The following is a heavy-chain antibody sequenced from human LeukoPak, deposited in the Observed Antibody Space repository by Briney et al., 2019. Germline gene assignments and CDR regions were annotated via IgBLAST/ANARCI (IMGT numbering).Heavy chain of an antibody. CDR2: ISGSGGTT. J-gene: IGHJ4*02. V-gene: IGHV3-23*01. Sequence: GALRLSCAASGFTFGNYGMTWVRQAPGKGLEWVSGISGSGGTTYDADSVKGRFTVSRDNSKNILYLQMNSLRADDTAVYFCAKTQGYFDYWGQGTLVTVSS. CDR3: AKTQGYFDY. CDR1: GFTFGNYG.